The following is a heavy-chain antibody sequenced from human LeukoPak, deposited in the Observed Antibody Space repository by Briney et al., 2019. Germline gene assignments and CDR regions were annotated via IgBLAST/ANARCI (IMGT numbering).Heavy chain of an antibody. CDR3: ARLSGGDWFDP. CDR1: GGTFSSYA. D-gene: IGHD3-16*02. Sequence: GASVKVSCKASGGTFSSYAISWVRQAPGQGLEWMGRIIPILGIANYAQEFQGRVTITADKSTSTAYMELSSLRSEDTAVYYCARLSGGDWFDPWGQGTLVTVSS. CDR2: IIPILGIA. V-gene: IGHV1-69*04. J-gene: IGHJ5*02.